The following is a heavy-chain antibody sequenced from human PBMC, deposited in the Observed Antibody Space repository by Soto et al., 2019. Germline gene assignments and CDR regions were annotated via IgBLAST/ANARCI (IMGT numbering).Heavy chain of an antibody. Sequence: LRLSCAASGFTFSSYSMNWVRQAPGKGLEWVSYISSSSSTIYYADSVKGRFTISRDNAKNSLYLQMNSLRDEDTAVYYCARDNSYYYGSGSYWDYYGMDVWGQGTTVTVSS. CDR2: ISSSSSTI. D-gene: IGHD3-10*01. J-gene: IGHJ6*02. CDR3: ARDNSYYYGSGSYWDYYGMDV. CDR1: GFTFSSYS. V-gene: IGHV3-48*02.